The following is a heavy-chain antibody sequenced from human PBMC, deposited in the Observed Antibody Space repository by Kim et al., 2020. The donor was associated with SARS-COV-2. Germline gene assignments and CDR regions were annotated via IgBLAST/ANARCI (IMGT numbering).Heavy chain of an antibody. V-gene: IGHV3-23*01. CDR3: AKSLSVSSSGPFDY. J-gene: IGHJ4*02. Sequence: DSMKGRFTISRDNSKNTLYLEMTILRAEDTATYYCAKSLSVSSSGPFDYWGQGTLVTVSS.